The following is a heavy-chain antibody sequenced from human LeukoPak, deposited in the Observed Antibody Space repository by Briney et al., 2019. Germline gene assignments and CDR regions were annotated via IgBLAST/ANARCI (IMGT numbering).Heavy chain of an antibody. D-gene: IGHD5-24*01. CDR1: GGSISSSSYY. J-gene: IGHJ4*02. Sequence: SETLSLTCTVSGGSISSSSYYWGWIRQPPGKGLEWIGSAYYSGSTYHNPSLKSRVTISVDTSKNQFSLKLSSVTAADTAVYYCASTQYGYNAYWGQGTLVTVSS. CDR2: AYYSGST. V-gene: IGHV4-39*07. CDR3: ASTQYGYNAY.